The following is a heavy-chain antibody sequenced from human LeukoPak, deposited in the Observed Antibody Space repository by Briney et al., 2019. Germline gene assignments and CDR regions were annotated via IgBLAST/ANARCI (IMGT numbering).Heavy chain of an antibody. J-gene: IGHJ4*02. V-gene: IGHV3-7*01. CDR2: IKQDGSQK. CDR1: RFTFSSYW. CDR3: ARDYKYAFDN. D-gene: IGHD5-24*01. Sequence: GGSLRLSCAASRFTFSSYWMSWVRQAPGKGLEWVANIKQDGSQKYYVDSVKGRFTISGDKAKNSLYLQMNSLRVEDTAVYYCARDYKYAFDNWGQGTLVTVSS.